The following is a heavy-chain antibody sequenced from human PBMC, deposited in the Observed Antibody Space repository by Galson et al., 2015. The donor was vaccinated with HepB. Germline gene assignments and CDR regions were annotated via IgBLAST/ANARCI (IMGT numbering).Heavy chain of an antibody. V-gene: IGHV3-23*01. CDR1: GFTFSSYA. J-gene: IGHJ4*02. Sequence: SLRLSCAASGFTFSSYAMSWLRQAPGKGLEWVSAITTSGESTSYTDSVKGRFTISRDNSRNTVYLEMNSLRAEDTAVYYCAVTSGYYYGGDYWGQGTLVTVSS. CDR2: ITTSGEST. D-gene: IGHD3-22*01. CDR3: AVTSGYYYGGDY.